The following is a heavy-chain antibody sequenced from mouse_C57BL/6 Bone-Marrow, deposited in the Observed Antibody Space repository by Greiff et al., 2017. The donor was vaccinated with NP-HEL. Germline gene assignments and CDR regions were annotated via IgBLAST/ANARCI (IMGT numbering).Heavy chain of an antibody. D-gene: IGHD1-1*01. CDR2: IYPRSGNT. J-gene: IGHJ2*01. Sequence: VQVVESGAELARPGASVKLSCKASGYTFTSYGISWVKQRTGQGLEWIGEIYPRSGNTYYNEKFKGKATLTADKSSSTAYMELRSLTSEDSAVYFCARDHYYGSSYDYWGQGTTLTVSS. CDR1: GYTFTSYG. V-gene: IGHV1-81*01. CDR3: ARDHYYGSSYDY.